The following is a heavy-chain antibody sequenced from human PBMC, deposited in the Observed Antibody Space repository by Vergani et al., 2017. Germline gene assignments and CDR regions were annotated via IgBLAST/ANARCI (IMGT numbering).Heavy chain of an antibody. V-gene: IGHV3-7*03. CDR3: ARERNAYYDFWSGYYTQYYFDY. CDR2: IKPDGSEK. Sequence: EVQLVESGGGLVQPGGSLRLSCAASGFTFRSYYMSWVRQAPGKGLECVANIKPDGSEKYYVDSVRGRFTISRDNTKNSLYLQMNSLRAEDTALYYCARERNAYYDFWSGYYTQYYFDYWGQGTLVTVSS. J-gene: IGHJ4*02. D-gene: IGHD3-3*01. CDR1: GFTFRSYY.